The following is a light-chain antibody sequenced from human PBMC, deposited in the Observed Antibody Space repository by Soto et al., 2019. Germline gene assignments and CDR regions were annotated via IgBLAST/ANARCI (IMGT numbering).Light chain of an antibody. CDR1: SSDVGSYNL. J-gene: IGLJ1*01. CDR3: CSYAGSSTLVYV. Sequence: QSVLTQPASVSGSPGQSITISCTGTSSDVGSYNLVSWYQQHPGKAPKLMIYEGSERPSGVSNRFSGSKSGNTASLTISGLQAEDEADYYCCSYAGSSTLVYVFGTGTKVTVL. V-gene: IGLV2-23*03. CDR2: EGS.